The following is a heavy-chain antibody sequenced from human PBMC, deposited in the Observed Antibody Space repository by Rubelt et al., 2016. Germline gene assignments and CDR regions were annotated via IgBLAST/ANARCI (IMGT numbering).Heavy chain of an antibody. Sequence: EVQLVESGGGLVQPGGSLRLSCAASGFTFSSYAMSWVRQAPGKGLEWVSAISGSGGSTYYADAVEGRFTISRDNSKNTLYLQMNSLRAEDTAVYYCAKSGEWFGESTDDYWGQGTLVTVSS. CDR1: GFTFSSYA. CDR2: ISGSGGST. J-gene: IGHJ4*02. D-gene: IGHD3-10*01. V-gene: IGHV3-23*04. CDR3: AKSGEWFGESTDDY.